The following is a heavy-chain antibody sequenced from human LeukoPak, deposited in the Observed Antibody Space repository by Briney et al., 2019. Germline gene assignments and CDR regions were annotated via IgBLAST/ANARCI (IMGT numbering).Heavy chain of an antibody. Sequence: GGSLRLSCAASGFSFSDYGMHWVRQAPGKGLEWVSSISSSSSYIYYADSVKGRFTISRDNAKNSLYLQMNSLRAEDTAVYYCARDRRYYYYMDVWGKGTTVTVSS. V-gene: IGHV3-21*01. CDR3: ARDRRYYYYMDV. CDR2: ISSSSSYI. CDR1: GFSFSDYG. J-gene: IGHJ6*03.